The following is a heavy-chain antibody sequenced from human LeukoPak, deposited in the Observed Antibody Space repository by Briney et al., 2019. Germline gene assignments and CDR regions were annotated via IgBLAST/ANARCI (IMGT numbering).Heavy chain of an antibody. Sequence: GGSLRLSCAASGFTFSSYAMHWVRQAPGKGLEWVAVISYDGSNKYCADSVKGRFTISRDNSKNTLYLQMNSLRAEDTAVYYCARELTMVRGVDYWGQGTLVTVSS. CDR1: GFTFSSYA. J-gene: IGHJ4*02. CDR2: ISYDGSNK. V-gene: IGHV3-30-3*01. D-gene: IGHD3-10*01. CDR3: ARELTMVRGVDY.